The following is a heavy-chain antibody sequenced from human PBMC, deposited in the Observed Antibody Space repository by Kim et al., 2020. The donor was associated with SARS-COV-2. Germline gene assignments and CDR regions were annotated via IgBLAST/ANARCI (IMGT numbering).Heavy chain of an antibody. Sequence: QKFQGRVTMTRDTSTSTVYMELSSLRSEDTAVYYCARDGPYAGTAGTLDYWGQGTLVTVSS. J-gene: IGHJ4*02. CDR3: ARDGPYAGTAGTLDY. V-gene: IGHV1-46*01. D-gene: IGHD6-13*01.